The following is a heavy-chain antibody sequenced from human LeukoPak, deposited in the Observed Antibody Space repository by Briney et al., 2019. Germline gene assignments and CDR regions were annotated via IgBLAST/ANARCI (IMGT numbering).Heavy chain of an antibody. CDR2: TYYRSKWNN. V-gene: IGHV6-1*01. D-gene: IGHD3-10*01. CDR1: GDSVSSNIAG. J-gene: IGHJ4*02. CDR3: ARGGGALDY. Sequence: SQTLSLTCAISGDSVSSNIAGWNWIRQSPSRGLEWLGRTYYRSKWNNDYAVSVKSRITINPDTSKNQFSLQLNSVTPEDTAVDYCARGGGALDYWGQGTLVTVSS.